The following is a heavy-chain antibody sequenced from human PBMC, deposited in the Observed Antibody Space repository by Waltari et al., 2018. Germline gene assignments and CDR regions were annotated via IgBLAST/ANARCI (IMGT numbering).Heavy chain of an antibody. CDR1: GGPISGFY. CDR2: IYSSGTT. J-gene: IGHJ6*03. CDR3: ARDGAAATWADYYYMDV. V-gene: IGHV4-4*09. Sequence: QVQLQESGPGLVKPSETLSLRCSVSGGPISGFYWSWIRQPPGKGLEWIGHIYSSGTTNYNPSLNGRVTISVDPPKNQFSLKLTSVTAADTAMYYCARDGAAATWADYYYMDVWGEGITVTVSS. D-gene: IGHD6-13*01.